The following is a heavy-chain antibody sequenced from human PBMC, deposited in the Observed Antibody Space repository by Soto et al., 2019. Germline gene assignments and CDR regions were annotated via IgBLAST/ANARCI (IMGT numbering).Heavy chain of an antibody. Sequence: KTSETLSLTCTVSGDSISSGDYYWSWIRQPPGKGLEWIGYIYYSGSTYYNPSLRSRLTMSIDTSKNQFSLKLSSVTAADTAVYYCARDGFSSWFDPWGQGALVTV. CDR1: GDSISSGDYY. CDR2: IYYSGST. D-gene: IGHD3-3*01. V-gene: IGHV4-30-4*01. CDR3: ARDGFSSWFDP. J-gene: IGHJ5*02.